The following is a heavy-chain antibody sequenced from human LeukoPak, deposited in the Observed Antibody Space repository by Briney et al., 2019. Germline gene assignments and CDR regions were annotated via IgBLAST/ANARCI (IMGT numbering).Heavy chain of an antibody. CDR3: ASRVSSGWTVEY. Sequence: PGGSLRLSCAASGFTFSSYSMNWVRQAPGKGLEWVSAISGSGGSTYYADSVKGRFTISRDNSKNTLYLQMNSLRAEDTAVYYCASRVSSGWTVEYWGQGTLVTVSS. CDR2: ISGSGGST. D-gene: IGHD6-19*01. CDR1: GFTFSSYS. J-gene: IGHJ4*02. V-gene: IGHV3-23*01.